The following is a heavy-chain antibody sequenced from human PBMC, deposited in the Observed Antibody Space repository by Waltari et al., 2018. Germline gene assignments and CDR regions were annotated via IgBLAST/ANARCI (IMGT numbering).Heavy chain of an antibody. CDR3: ATSQDYGDTRGDAFDI. Sequence: QVQLQESGPGLVKPSQTLSLTCTVSGGSLSSGDYYWSWIRQPPGKGLEWIGYIYYSGSTYYNPSLKSRVTISVDTSKNQFSLKLSSVTAADTAVYYCATSQDYGDTRGDAFDIWGQGTMVTVSS. CDR1: GGSLSSGDYY. V-gene: IGHV4-30-4*08. J-gene: IGHJ3*02. D-gene: IGHD4-17*01. CDR2: IYYSGST.